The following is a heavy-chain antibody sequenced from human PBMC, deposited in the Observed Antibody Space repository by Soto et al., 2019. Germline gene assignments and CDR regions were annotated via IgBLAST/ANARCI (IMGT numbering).Heavy chain of an antibody. J-gene: IGHJ6*02. D-gene: IGHD1-7*01. CDR3: ASHGITGTWVYYYGMDV. Sequence: QVQLVQSGAEVKKPGSSVKVSCKASGGTFSSYAISWVRQAPGQGLEWMGGIIPIFGTANYAQKFQGRVTITADESTSTAYMELSSLRSEDTAVDCCASHGITGTWVYYYGMDVWGQGTTVTVS. V-gene: IGHV1-69*12. CDR2: IIPIFGTA. CDR1: GGTFSSYA.